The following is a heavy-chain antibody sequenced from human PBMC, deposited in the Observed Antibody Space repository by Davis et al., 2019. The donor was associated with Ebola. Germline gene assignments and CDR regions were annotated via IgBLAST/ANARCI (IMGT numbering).Heavy chain of an antibody. V-gene: IGHV3-7*03. CDR2: INQDGSEK. CDR3: SRILDD. J-gene: IGHJ4*02. CDR1: GFTFRHCG. Sequence: GESLKISCAASGFTFRHCGMDWVRQAPGKGLEWVANINQDGSEKFYVYSVKGRFTIPRDNAKNSLYLQMNSLRAEDTAVYFCSRILDDWGQGTLVTVSS.